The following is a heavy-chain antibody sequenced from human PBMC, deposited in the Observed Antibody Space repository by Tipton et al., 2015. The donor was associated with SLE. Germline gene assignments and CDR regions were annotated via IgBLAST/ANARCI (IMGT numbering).Heavy chain of an antibody. D-gene: IGHD2-15*01. Sequence: GSLRLSCAVSGFTFDDHTMHWVRQAPGKGLEWVANIKQDGSEKYYVDSVKGRFTISRDNAKNSLYLQMNSLRAEDTAVYYCARGVVHYGMDVWGQGTTVTVSS. CDR2: IKQDGSEK. V-gene: IGHV3-7*03. J-gene: IGHJ6*02. CDR1: GFTFDDHT. CDR3: ARGVVHYGMDV.